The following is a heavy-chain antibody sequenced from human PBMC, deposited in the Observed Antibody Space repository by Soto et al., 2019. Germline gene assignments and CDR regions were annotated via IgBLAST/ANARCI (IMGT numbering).Heavy chain of an antibody. CDR2: IYYSGST. D-gene: IGHD3-10*01. J-gene: IGHJ4*01. CDR3: ARAQYYYGSGNKYYFDY. Sequence: SETLSLTCTVSGGSISSSSYYWGWIRQPPGKGLEWIGSIYYSGSTYYNPSLKSRVTISVDTSKNQFSLKLSSVTAADTAVHYCARAQYYYGSGNKYYFDYWGQGTLVTVSS. V-gene: IGHV4-39*01. CDR1: GGSISSSSYY.